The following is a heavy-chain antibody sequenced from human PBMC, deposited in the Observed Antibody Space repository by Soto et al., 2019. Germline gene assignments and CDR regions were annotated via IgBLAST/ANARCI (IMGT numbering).Heavy chain of an antibody. CDR2: IYTSGST. V-gene: IGHV4-4*07. CDR1: GGSISSYH. J-gene: IGHJ6*02. CDR3: ARDGERRALYYYGMDV. Sequence: QVQLQESGPGLVKPSETLSLTCTVSGGSISSYHWSCIRQPAGKGLEWIGRIYTSGSTNYNPSLTGRVTMSVDTSKNHFSLKLSAVTAADTAVYYCARDGERRALYYYGMDVWGQGTTVTVSS.